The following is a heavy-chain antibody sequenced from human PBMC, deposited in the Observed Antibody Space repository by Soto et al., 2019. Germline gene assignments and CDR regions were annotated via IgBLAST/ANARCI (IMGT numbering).Heavy chain of an antibody. Sequence: ASVKVSCKASGYSFTGNSMHWVRQAPGQGLEWMGWINPNNGNTNYAQKLQGRVTMTTDTSMSTAYMELRSLRSDDTAVYYCARSKTVRGVNPLHYWGQGTLVTVSS. V-gene: IGHV1-2*02. J-gene: IGHJ4*02. CDR1: GYSFTGNS. CDR2: INPNNGNT. D-gene: IGHD3-10*01. CDR3: ARSKTVRGVNPLHY.